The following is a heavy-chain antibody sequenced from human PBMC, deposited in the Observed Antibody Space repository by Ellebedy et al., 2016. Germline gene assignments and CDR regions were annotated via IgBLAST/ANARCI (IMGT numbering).Heavy chain of an antibody. CDR3: ARGGIYCSGGSCLLPPNWFDP. Sequence: ASVKVSCKASGYTFTSYYMHWVRQAPGQGLEWMGIINPSGGSTSYAQKFQGRVTMTRDTSTSTVYMELSSLRSEDTAVYYCARGGIYCSGGSCLLPPNWFDPWGQGTLVTVSS. J-gene: IGHJ5*02. CDR2: INPSGGST. D-gene: IGHD2-15*01. V-gene: IGHV1-46*01. CDR1: GYTFTSYY.